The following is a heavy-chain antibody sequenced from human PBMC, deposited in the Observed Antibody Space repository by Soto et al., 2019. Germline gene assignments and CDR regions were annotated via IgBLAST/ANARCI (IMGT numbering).Heavy chain of an antibody. Sequence: EVHLLESGGGLVQPGGSLRLSCTASGFTFSSYAMTWVRQAPGRGLEGVSGITAGGGRKYYEDSVKGRFTTPRDNSKSTLYLQMNSLRAEDTAVYYCAKNTRYGDYVRWFDSWGQGTLVTVSS. CDR1: GFTFSSYA. CDR2: ITAGGGRK. V-gene: IGHV3-23*01. CDR3: AKNTRYGDYVRWFDS. D-gene: IGHD4-17*01. J-gene: IGHJ5*01.